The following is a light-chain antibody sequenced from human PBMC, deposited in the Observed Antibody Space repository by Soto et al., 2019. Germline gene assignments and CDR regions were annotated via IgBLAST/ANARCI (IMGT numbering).Light chain of an antibody. Sequence: QSVLTQPRSVSGSPGQSITISRTGTSSDVGGYNYVSWYRQHPGKAPKLMIYDVSKRPSGVPDRFSGSKSGNTASLTISGLQAEDEADYYCCSYAGSYTHYVFGTGTKLTVL. V-gene: IGLV2-11*01. CDR3: CSYAGSYTHYV. CDR1: SSDVGGYNY. CDR2: DVS. J-gene: IGLJ1*01.